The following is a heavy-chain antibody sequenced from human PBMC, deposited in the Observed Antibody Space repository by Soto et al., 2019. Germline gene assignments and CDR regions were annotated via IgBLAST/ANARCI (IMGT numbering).Heavy chain of an antibody. Sequence: GGSLRLSCETSGFTFSHCGMHWVRQAPGKGLEWVGMIWNDGTTTHFTDSVKGRFTISRDNAKNSLYLQMNSLRAEDTAVYYCARDYRSYGTFDYWGQGTLVTVYS. CDR2: IWNDGTTT. J-gene: IGHJ4*02. CDR1: GFTFSHCG. CDR3: ARDYRSYGTFDY. V-gene: IGHV3-33*01. D-gene: IGHD5-18*01.